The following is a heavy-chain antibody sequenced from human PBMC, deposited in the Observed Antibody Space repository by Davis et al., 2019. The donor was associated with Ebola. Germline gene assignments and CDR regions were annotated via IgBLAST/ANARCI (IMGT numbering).Heavy chain of an antibody. J-gene: IGHJ5*02. D-gene: IGHD5-24*01. CDR2: IDPSDSYT. CDR3: ARLRDGYNSRGYNWFDP. Sequence: GESLKISCKGSGYSFTSYWISWVRQMPGKGLEWMGRIDPSDSYTNYSPSFQGHVTISADKSISTAYLQWSSLKASDTAMYYCARLRDGYNSRGYNWFDPWGQGTLVTVSS. CDR1: GYSFTSYW. V-gene: IGHV5-10-1*01.